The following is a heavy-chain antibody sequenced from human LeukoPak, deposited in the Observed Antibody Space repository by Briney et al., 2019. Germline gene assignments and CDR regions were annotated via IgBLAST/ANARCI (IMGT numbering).Heavy chain of an antibody. V-gene: IGHV3-53*01. J-gene: IGHJ6*04. CDR3: ARDWFGGYGSGRGYYGMDV. Sequence: SGGSLRLSCAASGFTFSSNYMSWVRQAPGKGLEWVSVIYSGGSTYYSDYVKGRFTISRDNSKNTLYLQMNSLRAEDTAVYYCARDWFGGYGSGRGYYGMDVWGKGTTVTVSS. CDR1: GFTFSSNY. D-gene: IGHD3-10*01. CDR2: IYSGGST.